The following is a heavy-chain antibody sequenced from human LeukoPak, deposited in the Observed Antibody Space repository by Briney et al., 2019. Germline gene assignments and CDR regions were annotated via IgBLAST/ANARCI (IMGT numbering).Heavy chain of an antibody. CDR1: GFTFDDYA. CDR3: AKDALLSGYGLGHYGMDV. Sequence: GGSLRLSCAASGFTFDDYAMHWVRQAPGKGLEWVSGISWNSGSIGYADSVKGRFTISRDNAKNSLYLQMNSLRAEDTALYYCAKDALLSGYGLGHYGMDVWGQGTTVTVSS. J-gene: IGHJ6*02. CDR2: ISWNSGSI. V-gene: IGHV3-9*01. D-gene: IGHD5-12*01.